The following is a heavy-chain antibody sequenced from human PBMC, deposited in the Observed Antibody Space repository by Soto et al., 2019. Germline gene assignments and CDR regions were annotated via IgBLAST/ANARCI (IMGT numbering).Heavy chain of an antibody. D-gene: IGHD6-13*01. Sequence: EVQLLESGGGLVQPGGSLRLSCAASGFTFSNYALTWVRKAPGKGLEWVSTISGSGGSTYYADSVKGRFTISRDNSTNTLYLQMNSLRAEDTAVYYCATDQGSSWYELDYWGQGTLVTVSS. CDR3: ATDQGSSWYELDY. CDR2: ISGSGGST. CDR1: GFTFSNYA. J-gene: IGHJ4*02. V-gene: IGHV3-23*01.